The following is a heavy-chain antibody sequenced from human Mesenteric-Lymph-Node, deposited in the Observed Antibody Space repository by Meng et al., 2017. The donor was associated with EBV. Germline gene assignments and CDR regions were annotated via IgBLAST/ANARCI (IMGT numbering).Heavy chain of an antibody. CDR1: GGSISSPHW. CDR3: ARAGSSGYSSFDY. CDR2: IDHSGRT. D-gene: IGHD3-22*01. V-gene: IGHV4-4*02. J-gene: IGHJ4*02. Sequence: QLQLEESGPGRLQPSETLSLTCAVSGGSISSPHWWSWARQPPGKGLEWIGEIDHSGRTNYNPPLKSRVTISVDKSKSEFSLKLSSVTAADTAVYYCARAGSSGYSSFDYWGQGILVTVSS.